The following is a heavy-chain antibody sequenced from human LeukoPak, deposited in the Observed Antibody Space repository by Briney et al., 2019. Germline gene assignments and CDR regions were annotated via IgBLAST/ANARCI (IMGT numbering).Heavy chain of an antibody. CDR3: SAINIAQVPFRVY. J-gene: IGHJ4*02. D-gene: IGHD2/OR15-2a*01. CDR2: IRNDGSDK. Sequence: GGSLRLSCAASGFTFSGYGMHWVRQAQGTGLGWVSFIRNDGSDKYYADSVKGRFTTSTDNSKNTLYLQKNSLRAEATAVYYYSAINIAQVPFRVYWGQGTLVTVSS. CDR1: GFTFSGYG. V-gene: IGHV3-30*02.